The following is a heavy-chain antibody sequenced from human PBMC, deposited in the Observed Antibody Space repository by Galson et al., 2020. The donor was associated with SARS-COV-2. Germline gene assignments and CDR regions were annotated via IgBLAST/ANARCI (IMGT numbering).Heavy chain of an antibody. CDR3: AKSVIVGGTSGFNP. D-gene: IGHD1-26*01. CDR2: ISGSGDMI. Sequence: PGGSLRLSCAASGFTFSSYVLICVRQAPGKGLEWVSGISGSGDMIYSADSVKGRFTISRDNSKNTLYLQMNSLRAKDTAVYYCAKSVIVGGTSGFNPWGQGTLVTVSS. J-gene: IGHJ5*02. V-gene: IGHV3-23*01. CDR1: GFTFSSYV.